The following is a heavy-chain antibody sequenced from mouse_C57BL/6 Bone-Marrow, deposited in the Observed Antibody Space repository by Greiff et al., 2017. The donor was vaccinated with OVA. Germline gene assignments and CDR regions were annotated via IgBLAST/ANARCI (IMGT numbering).Heavy chain of an antibody. D-gene: IGHD1-1*01. J-gene: IGHJ4*01. V-gene: IGHV2-5*01. CDR2: IWRGGST. CDR1: GFSLTSYG. CDR3: AKNWHYGSSYDYYAMDY. Sequence: QVQLQQSGPGLVQPSQSLSITCTVSGFSLTSYGVHWVRQSPGKGLEWLGVIWRGGSTDYNAAFMSRLSITKDNSKSQVFFKMNRLQADDTDIYYGAKNWHYGSSYDYYAMDYWGQGTSVTVSS.